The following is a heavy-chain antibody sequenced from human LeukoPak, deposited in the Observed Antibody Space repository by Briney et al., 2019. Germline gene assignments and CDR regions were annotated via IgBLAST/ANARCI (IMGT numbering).Heavy chain of an antibody. D-gene: IGHD6-19*01. V-gene: IGHV3-30*02. Sequence: PGGSLRLSCAASGFTFSSYGMHWVRQAPGKGLEWVAFIRYDGSNKYYADSVKGRFTISRDNSKNTLYLQMNSLRAEDTAVYYCARIAVAGSYNWFDPWGQGTLVTVSS. CDR3: ARIAVAGSYNWFDP. CDR2: IRYDGSNK. J-gene: IGHJ5*02. CDR1: GFTFSSYG.